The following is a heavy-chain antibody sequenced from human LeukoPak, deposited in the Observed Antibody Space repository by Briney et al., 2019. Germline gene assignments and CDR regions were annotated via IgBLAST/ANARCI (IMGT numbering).Heavy chain of an antibody. CDR1: GYSISSGYY. CDR2: IYHSGST. CDR3: AGLWSNMDV. J-gene: IGHJ6*03. Sequence: SETLSLTCTVSGYSISSGYYWGWIRQPPGKGLEWIGSIYHSGSTYYNPSLKSRVTISVDTSKNQFSLKLSSVTAADTAVYYCAGLWSNMDVWGKGTTVTVSS. V-gene: IGHV4-38-2*02. D-gene: IGHD3-10*01.